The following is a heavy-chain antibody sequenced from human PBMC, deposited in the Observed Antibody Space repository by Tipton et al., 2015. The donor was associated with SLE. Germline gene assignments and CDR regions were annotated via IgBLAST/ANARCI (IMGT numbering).Heavy chain of an antibody. D-gene: IGHD6-19*01. CDR1: GGSISSHY. J-gene: IGHJ4*02. Sequence: TLSLTCTVSGGSISSHYWSWIRQPPGKGLEWIGYIYYSGSTNYNPSLKSRVTISVDTSKNQFSLKLSSVTAADTAVYYCARVKRLGSDYWGQGTLVTVSS. CDR3: ARVKRLGSDY. V-gene: IGHV4-59*11. CDR2: IYYSGST.